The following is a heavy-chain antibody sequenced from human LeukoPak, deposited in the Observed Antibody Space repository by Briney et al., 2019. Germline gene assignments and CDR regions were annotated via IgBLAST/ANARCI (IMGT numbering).Heavy chain of an antibody. J-gene: IGHJ2*01. V-gene: IGHV3-30*02. CDR2: IRYDGNYQ. CDR1: GFTFRSYG. CDR3: AKDGTDYGRNSYDWFFDL. Sequence: GGSLRLSCSASGFTFRSYGFHWVRQAPGKGLEWVAFIRYDGNYQSYPDSVRGRFTISRDNSKNTLYLQVSSLRPEDTAIYYCAKDGTDYGRNSYDWFFDLWGRGTLVTVSS. D-gene: IGHD4-23*01.